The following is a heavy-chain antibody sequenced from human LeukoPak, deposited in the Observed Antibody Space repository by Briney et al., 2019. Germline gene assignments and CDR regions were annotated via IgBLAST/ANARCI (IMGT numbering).Heavy chain of an antibody. V-gene: IGHV1-2*02. CDR1: VYTFTGYY. CDR3: ARDSSRGSRSSFDLLGY. CDR2: IYPNRRET. Sequence: ASVKVSCKCTVYTFTGYYLHWVRQPPGQGLEWVGWIYPNRRETNFAQTFQGRVSITRDTSINTAYMELSRLRSDGTAVYYCARDSSRGSRSSFDLLGYWGQGTLVTVP. D-gene: IGHD6-6*01. J-gene: IGHJ1*01.